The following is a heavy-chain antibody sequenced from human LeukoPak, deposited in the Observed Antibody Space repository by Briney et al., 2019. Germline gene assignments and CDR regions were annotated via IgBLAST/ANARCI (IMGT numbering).Heavy chain of an antibody. CDR3: ARAGSDWFNWFDP. V-gene: IGHV3-7*04. Sequence: GGFLRLSCAASGFTFSSYWMTRFRQAPGKGLEWVANIKQDGTEKMFVDSVKGRFTISRDNPKNSLNLQMNSLRVEDTAVYYCARAGSDWFNWFDPWGQGTLVTVSS. J-gene: IGHJ5*02. D-gene: IGHD6-19*01. CDR1: GFTFSSYW. CDR2: IKQDGTEK.